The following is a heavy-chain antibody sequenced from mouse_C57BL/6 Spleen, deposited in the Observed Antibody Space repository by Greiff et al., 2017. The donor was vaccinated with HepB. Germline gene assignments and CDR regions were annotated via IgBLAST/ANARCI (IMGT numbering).Heavy chain of an antibody. J-gene: IGHJ4*01. D-gene: IGHD1-1*01. Sequence: VQVVESGAELVRPGTSVKVSCKASGYAFTNYLIEWVKQRPGQGLEWIGVINPGSGGTNYNEKFKGKATLTADKSSSTAYMQLSSLTSEDSAVYFCARFPHYYGSSYAMDYWGQGTSVTVSS. CDR3: ARFPHYYGSSYAMDY. CDR2: INPGSGGT. V-gene: IGHV1-54*01. CDR1: GYAFTNYL.